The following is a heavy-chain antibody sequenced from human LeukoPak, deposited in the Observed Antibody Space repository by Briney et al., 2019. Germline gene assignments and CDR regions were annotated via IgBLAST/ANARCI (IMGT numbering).Heavy chain of an antibody. CDR3: ARARYGSGSQYYFDY. CDR2: ISSSSSYI. J-gene: IGHJ4*02. V-gene: IGHV3-21*01. Sequence: PGGSLRLSCAASGFTFSSYSMNWVRQAPGKGLEWVSSISSSSSYIYYADSVKGRFTISRDNAKNSLYLQMNSLRAEDTAVYYCARARYGSGSQYYFDYWGQGTLVTVSS. D-gene: IGHD3-10*01. CDR1: GFTFSSYS.